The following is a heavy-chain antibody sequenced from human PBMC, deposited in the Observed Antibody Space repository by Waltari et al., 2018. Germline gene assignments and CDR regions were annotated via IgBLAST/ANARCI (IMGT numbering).Heavy chain of an antibody. CDR3: AKGYCSGGSCYPEDYFDY. Sequence: QVQLVESGGGVVQPGRSLRLSCAASGFTFSSYGMHWVRQAPGKGLEWVAVISYDGSNKYYADSVKGRFTISRDNSKNTLYLQMNSLRAEDTAVYYCAKGYCSGGSCYPEDYFDYWGQGTLVTVSS. D-gene: IGHD2-15*01. V-gene: IGHV3-30*18. CDR2: ISYDGSNK. J-gene: IGHJ4*02. CDR1: GFTFSSYG.